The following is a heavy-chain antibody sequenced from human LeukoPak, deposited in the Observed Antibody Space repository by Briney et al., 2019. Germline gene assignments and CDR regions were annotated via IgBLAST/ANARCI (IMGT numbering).Heavy chain of an antibody. CDR3: APLGVAVAGI. J-gene: IGHJ4*02. CDR2: IWFDGKNE. V-gene: IGHV3-33*01. Sequence: PGGSLRLSCAASGFTFSSFGMHWVRRAPGKGLEWVADIWFDGKNEHFADSVKGRFTISRDNSKNTMYLQINSLRAEDTAVYYCAPLGVAVAGIWGQGTLVTVSS. D-gene: IGHD6-19*01. CDR1: GFTFSSFG.